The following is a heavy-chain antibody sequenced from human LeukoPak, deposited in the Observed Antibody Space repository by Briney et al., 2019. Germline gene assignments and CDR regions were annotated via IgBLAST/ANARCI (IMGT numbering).Heavy chain of an antibody. V-gene: IGHV3-74*01. CDR1: GFSFRTYG. J-gene: IGHJ4*02. CDR2: IKTDGTIT. Sequence: PGGTLRLSCAASGFSFRTYGMSWVRQAPGKGLEWVSRIKTDGTITSSADSVEGRFTISRDNAKNTLYLQMNSLRAEDTAVYYCARDRTTVTVFDYWGQGILVTVSS. D-gene: IGHD4-17*01. CDR3: ARDRTTVTVFDY.